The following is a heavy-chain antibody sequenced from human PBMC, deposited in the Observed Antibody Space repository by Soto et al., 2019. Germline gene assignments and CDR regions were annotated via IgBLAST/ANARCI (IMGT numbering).Heavy chain of an antibody. D-gene: IGHD3-3*01. CDR2: ISYDGSNK. J-gene: IGHJ4*02. Sequence: QVQLVESGGGVVQPGRSLRLSCAASGFTFSSYAMHWVRQAPGKGLEWVAVISYDGSNKYYADSVKGRFTISRDNSKNALYLQMNSLRAEDTAVYYCARDELVYYDFWSCYVYYWGQGTLVTVSS. V-gene: IGHV3-30-3*01. CDR3: ARDELVYYDFWSCYVYY. CDR1: GFTFSSYA.